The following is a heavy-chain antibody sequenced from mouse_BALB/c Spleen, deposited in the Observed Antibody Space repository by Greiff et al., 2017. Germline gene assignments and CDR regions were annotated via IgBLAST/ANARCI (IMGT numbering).Heavy chain of an antibody. CDR2: ISSGSSTI. D-gene: IGHD1-1*01. CDR1: GFTFSSFG. Sequence: EVHLVESGGGLVQPGGSRKLSCAASGFTFSSFGMHWVRQAPEKGLEWVAYISSGSSTIYYADTVKGRFTISRDNPKNTLFLQMTSLRSEDTAMYYCARLYYGSSYRYFDVWGAGTTVTVSS. CDR3: ARLYYGSSYRYFDV. V-gene: IGHV5-17*02. J-gene: IGHJ1*01.